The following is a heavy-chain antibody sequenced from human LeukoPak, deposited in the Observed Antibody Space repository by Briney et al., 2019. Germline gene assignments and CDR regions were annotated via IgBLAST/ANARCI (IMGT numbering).Heavy chain of an antibody. J-gene: IGHJ4*02. CDR2: ISGSGGSA. D-gene: IGHD6-13*01. CDR3: AKTGTPWYYFDY. V-gene: IGHV3-23*01. CDR1: GFTFSSYA. Sequence: GGSLRLSCAASGFTFSSYAMSWVRQAPGKGLEWVSAISGSGGSAYYADSVKGRFTISRDNSKNTLYLQMNSLRAEDTAVYYCAKTGTPWYYFDYWGQGTLVTVSS.